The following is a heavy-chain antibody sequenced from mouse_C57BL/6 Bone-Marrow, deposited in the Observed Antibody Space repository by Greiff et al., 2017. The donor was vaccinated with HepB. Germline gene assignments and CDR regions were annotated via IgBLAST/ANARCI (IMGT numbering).Heavy chain of an antibody. CDR3: ARNSPYYYGSPWFAY. CDR2: IWTGGGT. CDR1: GFSLTSYA. J-gene: IGHJ3*01. V-gene: IGHV2-9-1*01. D-gene: IGHD1-1*01. Sequence: VKLVESGPGLVAPSQSLSITCTVSGFSLTSYAISWVRQPPGKGLEWLGVIWTGGGTNYNSALKSRLSISKDNSKSQVFLKMNSLQTDDTARYYCARNSPYYYGSPWFAYWGQGTLVTVSA.